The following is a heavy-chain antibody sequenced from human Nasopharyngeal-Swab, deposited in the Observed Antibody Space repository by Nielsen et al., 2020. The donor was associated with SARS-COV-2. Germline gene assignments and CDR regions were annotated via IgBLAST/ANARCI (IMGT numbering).Heavy chain of an antibody. CDR3: ARGGVVPWFDY. D-gene: IGHD3-3*01. CDR2: IYHSGTT. J-gene: IGHJ4*02. Sequence: SLSLTWAVSGGSISSGGYCWRWTRQQPGKGLEWIGYIYHSGTTYYNPSLKSQVTISVDRSKNQFSLKLSSVTAADTAVYYCARGGVVPWFDYWGQGTLVTVSS. CDR1: GGSISSGGYC. V-gene: IGHV4-30-2*01.